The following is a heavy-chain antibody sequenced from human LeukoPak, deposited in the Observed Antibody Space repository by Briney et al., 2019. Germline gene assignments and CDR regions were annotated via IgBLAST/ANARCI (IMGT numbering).Heavy chain of an antibody. D-gene: IGHD3-22*01. CDR2: ISYDAESN. J-gene: IGHJ4*02. Sequence: PGGSLRLSCVTSGFTFSSYGMHWVRQVPGKGLEWVAVISYDAESNYHVDSVKGRFTISRDNSKNTLYLQMNSLRAEDTAVYYCAKDLRRGRSGYPSYFDYWGQGTLVTVSS. V-gene: IGHV3-30*18. CDR3: AKDLRRGRSGYPSYFDY. CDR1: GFTFSSYG.